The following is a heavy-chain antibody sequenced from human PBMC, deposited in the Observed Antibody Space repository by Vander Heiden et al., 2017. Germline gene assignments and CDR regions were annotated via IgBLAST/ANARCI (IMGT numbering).Heavy chain of an antibody. V-gene: IGHV1-24*01. CDR3: ATNTPHYDVWSGYRYYFDY. Sequence: HVQPVQPGAEAENPAVSVRVSCKASSYILTGLTLHRVLRAPGTARAWMGGVDPEDGETIYAQKFQGRVTMTEDTSTDTAYMELSSLRSEDTAMYYCATNTPHYDVWSGYRYYFDYWGQGTLVTVSS. J-gene: IGHJ4*02. CDR1: SYILTGLT. CDR2: VDPEDGET. D-gene: IGHD3-3*01.